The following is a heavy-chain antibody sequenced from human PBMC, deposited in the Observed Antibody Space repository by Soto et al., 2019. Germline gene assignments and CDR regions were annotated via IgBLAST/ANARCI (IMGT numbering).Heavy chain of an antibody. CDR1: GFTFNDHY. D-gene: IGHD3-16*01. J-gene: IGHJ4*02. CDR2: SKNRGQGFTI. CDR3: TVLIEGACY. Sequence: HLVASGGGLVQPGGSLRLSCAASGFTFNDHYMDWVRQAPGKGLEWVARSKNRGQGFTIEYAASLKGRFTISRDNSANSLYLQMNSLETDATAVYYCTVLIEGACYWGRGILVTVSS. V-gene: IGHV3-72*01.